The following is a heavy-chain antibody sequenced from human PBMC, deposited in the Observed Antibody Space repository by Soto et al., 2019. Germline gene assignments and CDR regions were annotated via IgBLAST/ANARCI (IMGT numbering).Heavy chain of an antibody. CDR3: ARQARSGSYTQYYFDY. Sequence: QVQLVQSGAEVKKPGSSVKVSCKASGGTFSSYAISWVRQAPGQGLEWVGGIIPIFGTANYAQKFQGRVTITADESTSTAYMELSSLRSEDTAVYYCARQARSGSYTQYYFDYWGQGTLVTVSS. CDR2: IIPIFGTA. J-gene: IGHJ4*02. V-gene: IGHV1-69*01. CDR1: GGTFSSYA. D-gene: IGHD1-26*01.